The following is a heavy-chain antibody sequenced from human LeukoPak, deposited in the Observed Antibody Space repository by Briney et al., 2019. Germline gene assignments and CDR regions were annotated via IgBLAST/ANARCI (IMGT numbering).Heavy chain of an antibody. CDR3: ARGGRHCSGGSCYLNWFDP. CDR2: ISYDGSNK. V-gene: IGHV3-30*04. Sequence: GGSLRLSCAASGVTFSSYAMHWVRQAPGKGLEWVAVISYDGSNKYYADSVKGRFTISRDNSKNTLYLQMNSLRAEDTAVYYCARGGRHCSGGSCYLNWFDPWGQGTLVTVSS. CDR1: GVTFSSYA. J-gene: IGHJ5*02. D-gene: IGHD2-15*01.